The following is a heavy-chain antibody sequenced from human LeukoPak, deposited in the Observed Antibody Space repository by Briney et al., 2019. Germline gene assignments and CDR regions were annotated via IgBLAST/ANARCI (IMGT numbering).Heavy chain of an antibody. J-gene: IGHJ4*02. V-gene: IGHV3-23*01. Sequence: PGGSLRLSCAASGFTFSSYAMSWVRQAPGKGLEWVSAISGSGGSTYYADSVKGRFTISRDNSKNTLYLQMNSLRAEDTAVYYCAKGSYNSNDRPIDYWGQGTLVTVSS. CDR3: AKGSYNSNDRPIDY. CDR1: GFTFSSYA. CDR2: ISGSGGST. D-gene: IGHD1-20*01.